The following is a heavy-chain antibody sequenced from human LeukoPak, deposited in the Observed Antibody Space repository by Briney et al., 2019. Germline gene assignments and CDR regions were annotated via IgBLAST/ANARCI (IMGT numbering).Heavy chain of an antibody. CDR3: ARDGGGNYYDSNQFDY. Sequence: SVKVSCKASGGTVSSYAISWVRQAPGQGLEWMGGIIPIFGTANYAQKFQGRVTITADESTSTAYMELSSLRSEDTAVYYCARDGGGNYYDSNQFDYWGQGTLVTVSS. CDR2: IIPIFGTA. D-gene: IGHD3-22*01. CDR1: GGTVSSYA. V-gene: IGHV1-69*13. J-gene: IGHJ4*02.